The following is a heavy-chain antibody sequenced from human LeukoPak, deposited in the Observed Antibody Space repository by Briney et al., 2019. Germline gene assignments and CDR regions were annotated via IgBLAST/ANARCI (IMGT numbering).Heavy chain of an antibody. Sequence: SETLSLTCTVSGGSISTSSYYWGWIRQPPGKGLEWIGSIYYSGTTYYNPSLKSQVTISVDTSKNQFSLKLSSVTAADTALYYCAKHYMGSSYNHGLDCWGQGTLVTVSS. CDR3: AKHYMGSSYNHGLDC. CDR1: GGSISTSSYY. CDR2: IYYSGTT. J-gene: IGHJ4*02. V-gene: IGHV4-39*01. D-gene: IGHD3-10*01.